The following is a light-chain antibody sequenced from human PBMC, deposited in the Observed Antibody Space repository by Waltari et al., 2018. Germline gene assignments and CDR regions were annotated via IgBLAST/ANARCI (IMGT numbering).Light chain of an antibody. CDR2: GAS. Sequence: DIQMTQSPSSLSASVGDRVTITCRASQDITTYLAWFQQKPGKAPKSLIYGASSLQSGVSSNFSGSGSGTEFTLTISSLQPEDFATYYCQQYKTYPITFGQGTRLDIK. V-gene: IGKV1-16*02. J-gene: IGKJ5*01. CDR1: QDITTY. CDR3: QQYKTYPIT.